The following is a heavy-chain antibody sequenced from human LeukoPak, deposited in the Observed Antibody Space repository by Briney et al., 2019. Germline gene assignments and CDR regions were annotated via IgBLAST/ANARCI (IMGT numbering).Heavy chain of an antibody. CDR2: ISSGGSNM. D-gene: IGHD3-22*01. J-gene: IGHJ3*02. CDR3: ARDLEDSSPFGAFDM. Sequence: PGGSLRLSCAASGFAFSTYNMNWVRQAPGKGLEWVSSISSGGSNMYYADSVKGRFTISRDNAKNSVYLQMNSLRVEDTAVYYCARDLEDSSPFGAFDMWGQGTMVTVSS. CDR1: GFAFSTYN. V-gene: IGHV3-21*01.